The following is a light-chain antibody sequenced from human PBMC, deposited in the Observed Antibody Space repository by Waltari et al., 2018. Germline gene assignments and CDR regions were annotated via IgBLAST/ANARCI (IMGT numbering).Light chain of an antibody. CDR1: QSVSIY. CDR3: QQRSNWPRT. Sequence: DIVLTQSPATLSLSPGERATLSCRASQSVSIYLAWYQQKPGQAPRLLIYDASNRATGIPARFSGSGSGTDFTLTISSLEPEDFAVYYCQQRSNWPRTFGQGTKVEIK. CDR2: DAS. V-gene: IGKV3-11*01. J-gene: IGKJ1*01.